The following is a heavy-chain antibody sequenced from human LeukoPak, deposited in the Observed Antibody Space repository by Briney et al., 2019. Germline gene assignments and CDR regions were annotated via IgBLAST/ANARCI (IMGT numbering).Heavy chain of an antibody. V-gene: IGHV1-2*02. CDR3: ATKYGDYDDAFDI. Sequence: ASVKVSCKASGYTFTGYYMHWVRQAPGQGLEWMGWINPNSGGTNYAQKFQGRVTMTRDTSISTAYMELGRLRSDDTAVYYCATKYGDYDDAFDIWGQGTMVTVSS. J-gene: IGHJ3*02. D-gene: IGHD4-17*01. CDR1: GYTFTGYY. CDR2: INPNSGGT.